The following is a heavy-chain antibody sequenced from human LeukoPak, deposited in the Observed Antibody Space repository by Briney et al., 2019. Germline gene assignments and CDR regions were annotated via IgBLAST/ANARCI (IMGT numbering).Heavy chain of an antibody. Sequence: GGSLRLSCVGSTFTFSDYGMHWVRQAPGKGLEWVGFIRYDGKKTYYADSAKGRFTISRDNSKNTLYLQMNSLRAEDTAVYYCAKELSEMATISPFDYWGQGTLVTVSS. CDR3: AKELSEMATISPFDY. V-gene: IGHV3-30*02. CDR2: IRYDGKKT. CDR1: TFTFSDYG. D-gene: IGHD5-24*01. J-gene: IGHJ4*02.